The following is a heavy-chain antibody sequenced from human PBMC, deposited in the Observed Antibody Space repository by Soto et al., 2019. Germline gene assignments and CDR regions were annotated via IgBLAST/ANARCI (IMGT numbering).Heavy chain of an antibody. Sequence: GGSLRLSCAVSGYTFTSYYMHWVRQAPGQGLEWMGIINPSGGSTSYAQKFQGRVTMTRDTSTSTVYMELSSLRSEDTAVYYCARERGVVTTYYFDYWGQGTLVTVSS. D-gene: IGHD2-21*02. V-gene: IGHV1-46*01. CDR1: GYTFTSYY. J-gene: IGHJ4*02. CDR2: INPSGGST. CDR3: ARERGVVTTYYFDY.